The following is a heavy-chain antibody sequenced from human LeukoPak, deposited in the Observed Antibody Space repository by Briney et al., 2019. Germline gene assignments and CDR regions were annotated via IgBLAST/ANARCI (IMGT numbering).Heavy chain of an antibody. V-gene: IGHV3-15*01. CDR3: ARSPIAVAGQNTFDY. CDR1: GFTFSNAW. CDR2: IKSKTDGGTT. D-gene: IGHD6-19*01. J-gene: IGHJ4*02. Sequence: GGSLRLSCAASGFTFSNAWMSWVRQAPGKGLEWVGRIKSKTDGGTTDYAAPVKGRFTISRDDSKNILYLQMNSLKTEDTAVYYCARSPIAVAGQNTFDYWGQGSLVTVSS.